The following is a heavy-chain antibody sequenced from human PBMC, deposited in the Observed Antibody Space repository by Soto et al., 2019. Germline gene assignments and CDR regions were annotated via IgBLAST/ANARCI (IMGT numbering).Heavy chain of an antibody. CDR1: GFTFRSNW. Sequence: EVQLVESGGGLVQPGGSLRLSCAASGFTFRSNWMSWVRQAPGKGLEWVANIKQDGSKKYYVDSVKGRFTISRDNAKNSLYLQMNSLRAEDTAVYYCATSGGGWLQPPVWGQGTLVTVSS. J-gene: IGHJ4*02. V-gene: IGHV3-7*03. D-gene: IGHD5-12*01. CDR2: IKQDGSKK. CDR3: ATSGGGWLQPPV.